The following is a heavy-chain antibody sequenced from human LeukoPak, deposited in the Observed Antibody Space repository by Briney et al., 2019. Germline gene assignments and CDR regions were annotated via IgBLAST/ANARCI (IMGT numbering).Heavy chain of an antibody. CDR1: GGTFSSYA. V-gene: IGHV1-2*02. CDR3: ARGYYYDSSGASDY. Sequence: GASVKVSCKASGGTFSSYAISWVRQAPGQGLEWMGWINPNSGGTNYAQKFQGRVTMTRDTSISTAYMELSRLRSDDTAVYYCARGYYYDSSGASDYWGQGTLVTVSS. CDR2: INPNSGGT. D-gene: IGHD3-22*01. J-gene: IGHJ4*02.